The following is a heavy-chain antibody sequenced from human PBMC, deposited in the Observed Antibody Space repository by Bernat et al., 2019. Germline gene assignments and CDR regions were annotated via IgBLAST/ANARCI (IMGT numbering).Heavy chain of an antibody. Sequence: EFQVEESGGGIVQPGGSLRLSCAASGFTFSNYWMHWVRQAPGKGPVWVSLININGRDTRYADSVKGRCTTTRDNAKDVLYLQMNSLRAEDSAAYYCARDLHRGTDVWGQGTPVTVSS. D-gene: IGHD3-16*02. CDR3: ARDLHRGTDV. J-gene: IGHJ6*02. CDR2: ININGRDT. CDR1: GFTFSNYW. V-gene: IGHV3-74*01.